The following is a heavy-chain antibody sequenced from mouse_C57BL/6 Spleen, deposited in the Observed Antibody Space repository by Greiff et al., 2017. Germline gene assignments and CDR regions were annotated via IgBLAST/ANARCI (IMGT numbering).Heavy chain of an antibody. CDR3: TGVATPYYAMDY. D-gene: IGHD1-1*01. Sequence: EVKVVESGAGLVKPGGSLKLSCAASGFTFSSYAMSWVRQTPEKRLEWVGYISSGGDYIYYADTVKGRFTISRDNARNTLYLQMSSLKSEDTAIYYCTGVATPYYAMDYWGQGTSVTVSS. CDR2: ISSGGDYI. V-gene: IGHV5-9-1*02. CDR1: GFTFSSYA. J-gene: IGHJ4*01.